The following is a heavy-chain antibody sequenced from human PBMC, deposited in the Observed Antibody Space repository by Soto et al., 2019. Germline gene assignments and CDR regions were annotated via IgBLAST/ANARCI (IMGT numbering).Heavy chain of an antibody. V-gene: IGHV3-23*01. CDR1: GFTFSSYA. CDR3: AKGSTIAAAGTIGFDY. Sequence: GESLKISCAASGFTFSSYAMSWVRQAPGKGLEWVSAISGSGGSTYYADSVKGRFTISRDNSKNTLYLQMNSLRAEDTAVYYCAKGSTIAAAGTIGFDYWGQGTLVTVSS. J-gene: IGHJ4*02. CDR2: ISGSGGST. D-gene: IGHD6-13*01.